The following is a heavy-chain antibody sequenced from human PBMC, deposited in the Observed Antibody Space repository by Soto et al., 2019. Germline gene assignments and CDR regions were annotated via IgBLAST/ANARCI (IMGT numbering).Heavy chain of an antibody. CDR2: INAGNGNT. CDR3: ARTQTTYYYDSSGYYPFDY. Sequence: QVQLVQSGAEVKKPGASVKVSCKASGYTFTSYAMHWVRQAPGQRLEWMGWINAGNGNTKYSQKFQGRVTITRDTSASTAYMELSSLRSEDTAEYYCARTQTTYYYDSSGYYPFDYWGQGTLVTVSS. J-gene: IGHJ4*02. D-gene: IGHD3-22*01. V-gene: IGHV1-3*01. CDR1: GYTFTSYA.